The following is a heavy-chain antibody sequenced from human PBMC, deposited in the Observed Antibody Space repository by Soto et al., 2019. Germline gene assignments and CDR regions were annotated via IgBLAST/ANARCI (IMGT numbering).Heavy chain of an antibody. CDR3: ARDWYNWNHGVGMDV. V-gene: IGHV1-3*01. D-gene: IGHD1-20*01. CDR2: INAGNGNT. Sequence: EASVKVSCKASGYTFTSYAMHWVRQAPGQRLEWMGWINAGNGNTKYSQKFQGRVTITRDTSASTAYMELSSLRSEDTAVYYCARDWYNWNHGVGMDVWGQGTTVTVSS. CDR1: GYTFTSYA. J-gene: IGHJ6*02.